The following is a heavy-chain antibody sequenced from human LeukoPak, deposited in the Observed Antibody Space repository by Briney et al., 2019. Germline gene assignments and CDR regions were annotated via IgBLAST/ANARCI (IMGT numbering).Heavy chain of an antibody. Sequence: SETLSLTCTVSGGSISSYYWSWIRQPPGKGLEWIGYIYYSGSTNYNPSLKSRVTISVDTSKNQFSLKLSSVTAADTAVYYCARDPTNVDTAMEGYFDYWGQGTLVTVSS. CDR3: ARDPTNVDTAMEGYFDY. CDR1: GGSISSYY. D-gene: IGHD5-18*01. CDR2: IYYSGST. J-gene: IGHJ4*03. V-gene: IGHV4-59*01.